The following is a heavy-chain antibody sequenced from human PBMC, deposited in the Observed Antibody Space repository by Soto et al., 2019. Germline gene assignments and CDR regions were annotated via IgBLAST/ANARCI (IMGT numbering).Heavy chain of an antibody. CDR2: IIPIFGTA. CDR1: GGTFSSYA. D-gene: IGHD2-2*01. CDR3: ARDESTMPTYYYYGMDV. J-gene: IGHJ6*02. Sequence: QVQLVQSGAEVKKPGSSVKVSCKASGGTFSSYAISWVRQAPGQGLEWMGGIIPIFGTANYAQKVQGRVTITADESTSTDYMELSSLRSEDTAVYYCARDESTMPTYYYYGMDVWGQGNTVTVSS. V-gene: IGHV1-69*01.